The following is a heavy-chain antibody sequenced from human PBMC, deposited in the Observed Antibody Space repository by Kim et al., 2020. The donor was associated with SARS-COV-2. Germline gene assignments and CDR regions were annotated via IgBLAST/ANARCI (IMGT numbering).Heavy chain of an antibody. CDR3: PTIVGATTGENWFDP. J-gene: IGHJ5*02. Sequence: DPGRGRFTISRHNSKNTLYQQMNSLRAEDTAVYYCPTIVGATTGENWFDPWGQGTLVTVSS. D-gene: IGHD1-26*01. V-gene: IGHV3-23*01.